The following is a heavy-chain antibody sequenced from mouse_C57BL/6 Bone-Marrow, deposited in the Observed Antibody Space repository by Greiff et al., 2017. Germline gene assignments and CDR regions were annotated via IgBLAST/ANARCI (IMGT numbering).Heavy chain of an antibody. Sequence: QVQLQQPGAELVKPGASVKLSCKASGYTFTSYWMQWVKQRPGQGLEWLGEIDPSDSYTNYNQKFKGKATLTVDTSSSTAYMQLSSLTSEDSAVYYCARRGWDDYWGQGTTLTVSS. CDR1: GYTFTSYW. V-gene: IGHV1-50*01. CDR3: ARRGWDDY. CDR2: IDPSDSYT. J-gene: IGHJ2*01. D-gene: IGHD4-1*01.